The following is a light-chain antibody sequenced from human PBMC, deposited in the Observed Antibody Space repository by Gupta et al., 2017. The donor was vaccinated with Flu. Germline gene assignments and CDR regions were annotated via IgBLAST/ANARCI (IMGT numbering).Light chain of an antibody. J-gene: IGKJ1*01. CDR3: HQSSSLPQA. CDR1: HSVGTD. CDR2: SAS. V-gene: IGKV6-21*02. Sequence: NEKVPITCRASHSVGTDLHWYQQKPDQSPKLLIKSASQSISGVPSGFSGRGSGTDFTLTINGLETEDAATYYCHQSSSLPQAFGQGTKVEIK.